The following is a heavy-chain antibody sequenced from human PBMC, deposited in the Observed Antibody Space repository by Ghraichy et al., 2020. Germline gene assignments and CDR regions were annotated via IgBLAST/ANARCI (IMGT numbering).Heavy chain of an antibody. D-gene: IGHD1-26*01. J-gene: IGHJ4*02. Sequence: GGSLRLSCEASGFNLGRYSMNWVRQAPGRGPEWVAAISSASDYIYYGDSFKGRFTISRDNAKNSLYLQMDSLRVEDTAVYYCARDLVPGNTRGSFDYWGQGTLVTVSS. CDR3: ARDLVPGNTRGSFDY. CDR2: ISSASDYI. CDR1: GFNLGRYS. V-gene: IGHV3-21*06.